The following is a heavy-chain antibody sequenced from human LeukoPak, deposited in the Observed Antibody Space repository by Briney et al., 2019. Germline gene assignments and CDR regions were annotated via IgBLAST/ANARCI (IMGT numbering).Heavy chain of an antibody. Sequence: ASVKVSCKASGYTFTSYYMHWVRQAPGQGLGWMGLINPSGGSTSYAQKFQGRVTMTRDTSTSTVYMELSSLRSEDTAVYYCAREGYSFRGYYYYGMDVWGQGTTVTVSS. CDR1: GYTFTSYY. CDR2: INPSGGST. V-gene: IGHV1-46*01. J-gene: IGHJ6*02. D-gene: IGHD2-15*01. CDR3: AREGYSFRGYYYYGMDV.